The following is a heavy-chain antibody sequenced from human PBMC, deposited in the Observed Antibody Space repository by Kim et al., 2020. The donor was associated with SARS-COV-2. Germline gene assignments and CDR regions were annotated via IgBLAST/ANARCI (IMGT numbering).Heavy chain of an antibody. J-gene: IGHJ4*02. V-gene: IGHV1-46*01. Sequence: ASVKVSCKASGYTFTSNHMHWVRQAPGQGLEWMGLTTPSGDSTSYSQRFQGRLTMTTDTSTSTVYMELSSLRSDDTAVYFCARDLSDNWTLDYWGQGTLVTVSS. CDR2: TTPSGDST. CDR1: GYTFTSNH. D-gene: IGHD1-20*01. CDR3: ARDLSDNWTLDY.